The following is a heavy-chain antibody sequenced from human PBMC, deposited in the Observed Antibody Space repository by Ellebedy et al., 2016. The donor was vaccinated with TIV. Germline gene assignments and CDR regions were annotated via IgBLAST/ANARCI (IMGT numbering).Heavy chain of an antibody. Sequence: GESLKISCAASGFTFDDYAMHWVRQAPGKGLEWVSLISWDGGSTYYADSVKGRVNISRDNSKNSLYLQMNSLRTEDTALYYCAKDLNYYGSGSYYRPYYYYYYGIDVWGQGTTVTVSS. V-gene: IGHV3-43*02. CDR2: ISWDGGST. CDR1: GFTFDDYA. D-gene: IGHD3-10*01. J-gene: IGHJ6*02. CDR3: AKDLNYYGSGSYYRPYYYYYYGIDV.